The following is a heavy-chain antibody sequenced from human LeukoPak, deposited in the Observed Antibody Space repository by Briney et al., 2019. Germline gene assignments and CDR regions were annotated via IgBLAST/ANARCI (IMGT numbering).Heavy chain of an antibody. Sequence: GGSLRLSCAASGFTFSRNGIHWVRQAPGKGLEWVAVISYDGSNKYYADSVKGRFTISRDNSKNTLHLQMDSLRVEDTAVYYCICSNPSSDHWGQGTLVTVSS. D-gene: IGHD3-10*02. J-gene: IGHJ4*02. CDR3: ICSNPSSDH. V-gene: IGHV3-30*03. CDR2: ISYDGSNK. CDR1: GFTFSRNG.